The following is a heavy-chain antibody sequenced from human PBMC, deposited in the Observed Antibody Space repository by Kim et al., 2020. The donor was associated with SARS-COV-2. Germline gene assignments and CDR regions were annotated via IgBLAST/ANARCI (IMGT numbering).Heavy chain of an antibody. CDR2: INHSGST. V-gene: IGHV4-34*01. D-gene: IGHD5-18*01. Sequence: SETLSLTCAVYGGSFSGYYWSWIRQPPGKGLEWIGEINHSGSTNYNPSLKSRVTISVDTSKNQFSLKLSSVTAADTAVYYCARGGGRSYLQLWSFDYWGQGTLVTVSS. CDR3: ARGGGRSYLQLWSFDY. J-gene: IGHJ4*02. CDR1: GGSFSGYY.